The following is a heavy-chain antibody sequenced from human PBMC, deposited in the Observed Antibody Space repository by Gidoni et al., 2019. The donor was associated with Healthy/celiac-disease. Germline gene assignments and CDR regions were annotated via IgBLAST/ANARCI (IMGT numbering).Heavy chain of an antibody. V-gene: IGHV3-33*01. D-gene: IGHD2-15*01. CDR3: ARDPTDIVVVVAATDYYYYGMDV. CDR2: IWHDGRHK. J-gene: IGHJ6*02. CDR1: GFTFSSYG. Sequence: QVQLVESGGGVVQPGRSLRLSCAASGFTFSSYGMHWVRQAPGEGLAWVAGIWHDGRHKYYADSVKGRFTISRDNSKNTLYLQMNSLRAEDTAVYYCARDPTDIVVVVAATDYYYYGMDVWGQGTTVTVSS.